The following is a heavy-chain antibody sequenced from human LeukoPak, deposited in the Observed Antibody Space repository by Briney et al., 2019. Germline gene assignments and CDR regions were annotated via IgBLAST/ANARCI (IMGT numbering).Heavy chain of an antibody. CDR2: ISYDGGKR. J-gene: IGHJ4*02. V-gene: IGHV3-30*03. CDR1: GFTFSSYA. D-gene: IGHD3-10*01. Sequence: GGSLRLSCAASGFTFSSYAMSWVRQAPGKGLEWVAFISYDGGKRFFGESVKGRFTIARDNSENTVSLQMNTLKTEDTAVYYCARLLAYGSGAEAFDYWGQGALVTVSS. CDR3: ARLLAYGSGAEAFDY.